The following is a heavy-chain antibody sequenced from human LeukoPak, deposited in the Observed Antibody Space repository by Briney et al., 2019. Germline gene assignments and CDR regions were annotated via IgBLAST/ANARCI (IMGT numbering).Heavy chain of an antibody. D-gene: IGHD3-16*02. V-gene: IGHV3-23*01. J-gene: IGHJ4*02. CDR3: AKDIAN. Sequence: GTSLRLSCAASGFTFSSYAMNWVRQAPGKGLEWVSTISDSGGSSYYADSVKGRFTISRDNSKNTLYLQMSSLRAEDTAVYYCAKDIANWGQGTLVTVSS. CDR2: ISDSGGSS. CDR1: GFTFSSYA.